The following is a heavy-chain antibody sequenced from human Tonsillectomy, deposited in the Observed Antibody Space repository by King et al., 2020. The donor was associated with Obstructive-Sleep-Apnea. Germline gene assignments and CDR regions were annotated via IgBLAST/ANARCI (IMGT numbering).Heavy chain of an antibody. V-gene: IGHV3-23*04. D-gene: IGHD2-2*01. CDR3: ARDPYIVVVPANDAFDI. CDR2: ISGSGGNI. Sequence: VQLVESGGGLVQPGGSLRLSCTASGFTFSNYALTWVRQAPGKGLEWVSTISGSGGNIYYAESVKGRFTNSRDNSNTTLNLQMNSLRAEDTAIYYCARDPYIVVVPANDAFDIWGQGTMVTVSS. J-gene: IGHJ3*02. CDR1: GFTFSNYA.